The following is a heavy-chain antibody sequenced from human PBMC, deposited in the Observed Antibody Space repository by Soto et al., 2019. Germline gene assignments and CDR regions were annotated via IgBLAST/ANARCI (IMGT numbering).Heavy chain of an antibody. J-gene: IGHJ4*02. CDR3: ARHKGAYYSPLVY. CDR1: GATFSSYA. V-gene: IGHV1-69*06. Sequence: QVLLVQSGAEVKKPGSSVKVSCKLSGATFSSYAMSWVRQAPGQGLEWIGGIIPFFGTPNYAQKFQGRVTITADTSTATSYMELSSLRSDDTAVYYCARHKGAYYSPLVYWGQGTLFTVSS. CDR2: IIPFFGTP. D-gene: IGHD3-22*01.